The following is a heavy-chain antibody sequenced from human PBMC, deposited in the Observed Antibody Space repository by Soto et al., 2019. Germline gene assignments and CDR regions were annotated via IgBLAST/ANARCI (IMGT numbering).Heavy chain of an antibody. CDR3: ARRRVAKISYYGTDV. CDR1: GFTFSSYA. CDR2: ISYDGIKK. V-gene: IGHV3-30-3*01. J-gene: IGHJ6*02. Sequence: QVQLVESGGGVVQPGRSLRLSCAASGFTFSSYAMHWVRQAPGKGLEWVAFISYDGIKKHHADSVKGRFTISRDNSRNTLILQLNSLTTEDTAVYYCARRRVAKISYYGTDVWGQGTTVIVSS. D-gene: IGHD5-12*01.